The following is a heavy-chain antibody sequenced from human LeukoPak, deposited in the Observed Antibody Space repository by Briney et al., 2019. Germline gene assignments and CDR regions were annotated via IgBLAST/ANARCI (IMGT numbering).Heavy chain of an antibody. CDR3: ARDRADPRLDYYYGMDV. Sequence: GGSLRLSCAATGFTVSSNYMSWVRQAPGKGLEWVSVIYSGGSTYYADSVKGRFTISRDNSKNTLYVQMNSLRAEDTAVYYCARDRADPRLDYYYGMDVWGQGTTVTVSS. V-gene: IGHV3-53*01. D-gene: IGHD6-19*01. J-gene: IGHJ6*02. CDR1: GFTVSSNY. CDR2: IYSGGST.